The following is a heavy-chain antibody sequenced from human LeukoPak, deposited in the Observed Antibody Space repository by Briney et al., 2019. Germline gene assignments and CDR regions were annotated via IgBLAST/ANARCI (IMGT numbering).Heavy chain of an antibody. V-gene: IGHV1-18*01. CDR3: ARDRDKGTFDY. D-gene: IGHD5-24*01. Sequence: GASVKVSCKASGYTFVNNGVTWVRQAPGQGLEWMGWISAYNGNTNYAQKFQGRITMATDTSTSTAYMELRSLRSDDTAVYYCARDRDKGTFDYWGQGTLVTVSS. J-gene: IGHJ4*02. CDR1: GYTFVNNG. CDR2: ISAYNGNT.